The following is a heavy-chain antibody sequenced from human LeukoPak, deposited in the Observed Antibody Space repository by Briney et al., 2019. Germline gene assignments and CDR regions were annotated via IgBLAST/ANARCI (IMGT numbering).Heavy chain of an antibody. V-gene: IGHV4-34*01. CDR1: GGSFSGYY. J-gene: IGHJ4*02. Sequence: SETLSLTCAVYGGSFSGYYWSWIRQPPGKGLEWIGEINHSGSTDYNPSLKSRVTISVDTSKNQFSLKLNSVTAADTAVYYCARVRRDYGIYFDYWGQGTLVTVSS. CDR3: ARVRRDYGIYFDY. D-gene: IGHD4-17*01. CDR2: INHSGST.